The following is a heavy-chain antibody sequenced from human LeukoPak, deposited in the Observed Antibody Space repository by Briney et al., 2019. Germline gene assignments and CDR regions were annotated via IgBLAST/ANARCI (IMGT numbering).Heavy chain of an antibody. V-gene: IGHV3-7*03. CDR3: ARGRDVDS. Sequence: GGSLRLSCAMSGFFSNSYWLTWVRQAPGMGLEWVANIKQDGSEIYYVDSVKGRFIISRDNAKNSLYLEMNSLRVEDTAIYYCARGRDVDSWGQGTLVTVSS. CDR2: IKQDGSEI. CDR1: GFFSNSYW. J-gene: IGHJ4*02.